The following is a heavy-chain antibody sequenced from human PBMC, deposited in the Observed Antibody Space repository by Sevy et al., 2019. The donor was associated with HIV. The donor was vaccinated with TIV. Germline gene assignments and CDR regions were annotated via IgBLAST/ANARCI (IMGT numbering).Heavy chain of an antibody. CDR2: INRDGSGK. J-gene: IGHJ4*02. D-gene: IGHD3-22*01. Sequence: GGSLRLSCAASGFIFSDYWMTWVRQSPGKGLEWVANINRDGSGKYYVDSVKGRFTISRDNPKKSLYLQMNSLRVEDTAVYYCAKDVVGGYYDSSGYSDHWGQGTLVTVSS. CDR1: GFIFSDYW. V-gene: IGHV3-7*03. CDR3: AKDVVGGYYDSSGYSDH.